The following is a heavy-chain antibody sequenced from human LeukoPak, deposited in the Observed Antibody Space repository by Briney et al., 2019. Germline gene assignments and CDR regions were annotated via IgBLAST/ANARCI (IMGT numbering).Heavy chain of an antibody. CDR1: GFTFSNYA. Sequence: GGSLRLSCAASGFTFSNYAMSWVRQAPGKGLEWVSTITGSGDSTYYADSVKGRFTISRDNSKNTLYLQMNSLRAEDTAVYYCAKHQGFDYWGQGTLVTVSS. CDR2: ITGSGDST. J-gene: IGHJ4*02. CDR3: AKHQGFDY. V-gene: IGHV3-23*01.